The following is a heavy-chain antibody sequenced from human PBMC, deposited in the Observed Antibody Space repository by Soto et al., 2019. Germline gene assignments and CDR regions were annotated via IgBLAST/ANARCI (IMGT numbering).Heavy chain of an antibody. D-gene: IGHD3-22*01. Sequence: GASVKVSCKASGFTFTSSAVQWVRQARGQRLEWIGWIVVGSGNTNYAQKFQERVTITRDMSTSTAYMELSSLRSEDTAVYYCAKLNYYDTSGNPENWFDPWGQGTLVTVSS. CDR3: AKLNYYDTSGNPENWFDP. V-gene: IGHV1-58*01. J-gene: IGHJ5*02. CDR2: IVVGSGNT. CDR1: GFTFTSSA.